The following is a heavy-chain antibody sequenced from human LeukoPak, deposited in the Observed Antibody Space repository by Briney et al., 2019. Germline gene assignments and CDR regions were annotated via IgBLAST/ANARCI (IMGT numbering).Heavy chain of an antibody. CDR1: GFTFTTYW. V-gene: IGHV3-74*01. D-gene: IGHD5-18*01. J-gene: IGHJ6*02. CDR3: ARDAVDTANAV. CDR2: INSDGSIT. Sequence: GGSLRLSCAASGFTFTTYWMHWVRQAPGRGLVWVSHINSDGSITGYADSVKGRFTISRDNAKNTLYLQMNSLRAEDTAVYYCARDAVDTANAVWGQGTTVTVSS.